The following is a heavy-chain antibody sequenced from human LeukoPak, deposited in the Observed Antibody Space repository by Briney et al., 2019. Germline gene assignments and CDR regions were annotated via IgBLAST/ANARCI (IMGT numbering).Heavy chain of an antibody. CDR2: IYTSGST. D-gene: IGHD3-22*01. V-gene: IGHV4-4*07. CDR3: ARHSDSGYYYVDAFDI. CDR1: GGSISSYY. Sequence: SETLSLTCTVSGGSISSYYGSWIRQPAGKGLEWIGRIYTSGSTNYNPSLKSRVTMSVDTSKNQFSLKLSSVTAADTAVYYCARHSDSGYYYVDAFDIWGQGTMVTVSS. J-gene: IGHJ3*02.